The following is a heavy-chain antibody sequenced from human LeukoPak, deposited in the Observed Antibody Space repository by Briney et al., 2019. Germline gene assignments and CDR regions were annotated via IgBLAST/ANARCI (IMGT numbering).Heavy chain of an antibody. CDR3: ARQTNP. Sequence: SETLSLTCTVSGDSISSGGYYWSWIRQPPGKGLEWIGYIYYSASTYSGSTYYNPSLRSRVTISVHSSKNQFSLKLSSVTAADTAVYFCARQTNPWGQGTLVTVSS. V-gene: IGHV4-30-2*01. CDR1: GDSISSGGYY. CDR2: IYYSASTYSGST. J-gene: IGHJ4*02.